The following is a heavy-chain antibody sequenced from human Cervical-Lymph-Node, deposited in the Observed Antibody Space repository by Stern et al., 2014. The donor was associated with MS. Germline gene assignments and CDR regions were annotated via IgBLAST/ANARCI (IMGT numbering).Heavy chain of an antibody. CDR1: GDSMSSYY. V-gene: IGHV4-59*01. CDR2: IYYTGST. J-gene: IGHJ4*02. CDR3: ARLSSGWYAY. D-gene: IGHD6-19*01. Sequence: VQLVESGPGLVKPSETLSLTCTVSGDSMSSYYWSWIRQPPGKGLEGIGSIYYTGSTDYNPSLKSRVTISVDTSKNQFSLRLTSVTAADTAVYYCARLSSGWYAYWGQGTLVTVSS.